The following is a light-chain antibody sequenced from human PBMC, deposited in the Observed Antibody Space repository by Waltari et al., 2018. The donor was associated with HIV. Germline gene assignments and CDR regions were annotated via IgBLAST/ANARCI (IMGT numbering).Light chain of an antibody. J-gene: IGKJ1*01. CDR1: RSVVYTSNNKNY. Sequence: DIVMTQSPDSLAVSLGERATINCKSSRSVVYTSNNKNYLAWYQHKPGQPPKLLIYWASTRQAGVPDRFSGSGSGTDFTLAINNLQAEDVAVYYCQQYYSIPRTFGQGTKVEIK. CDR3: QQYYSIPRT. V-gene: IGKV4-1*01. CDR2: WAS.